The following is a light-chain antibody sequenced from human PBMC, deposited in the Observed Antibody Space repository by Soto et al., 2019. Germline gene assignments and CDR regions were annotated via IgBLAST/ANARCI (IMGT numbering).Light chain of an antibody. CDR2: GNS. J-gene: IGLJ1*01. Sequence: QLVLTQPPSVSGAPRQRVTISCSGSTSNIGKNVVSWYQQVPGMPPKLLIYGNSNRPSGVPDRFSGSKSGTSASLAITGLQAEDEADYYCQSYDSSLSGSSVFGTGTKLTVL. CDR3: QSYDSSLSGSSV. V-gene: IGLV1-40*01. CDR1: TSNIGKNV.